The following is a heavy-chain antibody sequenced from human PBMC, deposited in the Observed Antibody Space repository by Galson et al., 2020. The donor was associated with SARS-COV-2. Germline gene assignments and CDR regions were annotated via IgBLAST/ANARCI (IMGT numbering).Heavy chain of an antibody. Sequence: ASVKVSCKASGYTFTGYYMHWVRQAPGQGLEWMGWINPNSGGTNYAQKFQGWVTMTRDTSISTAYMELSRLRSDDTAVYYCARSVVHYYDSSGYPFSFDYWGQGTLVTVSS. CDR3: ARSVVHYYDSSGYPFSFDY. CDR1: GYTFTGYY. V-gene: IGHV1-2*04. D-gene: IGHD3-22*01. J-gene: IGHJ4*02. CDR2: INPNSGGT.